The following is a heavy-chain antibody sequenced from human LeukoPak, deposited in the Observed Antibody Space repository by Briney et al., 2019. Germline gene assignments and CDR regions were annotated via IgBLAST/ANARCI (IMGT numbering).Heavy chain of an antibody. J-gene: IGHJ4*02. CDR2: IYTSGST. Sequence: SSETLSLTCTVSGGSISSYYWSWIRQPAGKGLEWIGRIYTSGSTNYNPSLKSRVTMSVDTSKNHFSLMLTSVIAADTAVYYCARVCNWYKGDYFDYWGQGALVTVSS. V-gene: IGHV4-4*07. CDR3: ARVCNWYKGDYFDY. D-gene: IGHD1/OR15-1a*01. CDR1: GGSISSYY.